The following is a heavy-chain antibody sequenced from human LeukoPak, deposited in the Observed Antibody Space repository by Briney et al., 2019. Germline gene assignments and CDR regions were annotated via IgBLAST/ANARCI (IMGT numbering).Heavy chain of an antibody. J-gene: IGHJ5*02. Sequence: VASVTVSCTASGGTFSSFAISWVRQAPGQGLEWMGGIIPIFGTANYAQKFQGRVTVTADESTSTAYMELSSLRSEDTAVYYCARGADMVRGVISWFDPWGQGTLVTVSS. CDR2: IIPIFGTA. CDR3: ARGADMVRGVISWFDP. CDR1: GGTFSSFA. V-gene: IGHV1-69*13. D-gene: IGHD3-10*01.